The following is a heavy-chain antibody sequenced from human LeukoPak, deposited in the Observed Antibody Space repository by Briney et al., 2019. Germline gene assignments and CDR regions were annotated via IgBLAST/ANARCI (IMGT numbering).Heavy chain of an antibody. J-gene: IGHJ6*04. CDR1: GYTFTSYG. V-gene: IGHV1-18*04. D-gene: IGHD2-2*01. Sequence: GASVKVSCKASGYTFTSYGISWVRQAPGQGLEWMGWISAYNGNTNYAQKLQGRVTMTTDTSTSTAYMELRSLRSDDTAVYYCARDNRYQTNLYGMDVWGKGTTVTVSS. CDR2: ISAYNGNT. CDR3: ARDNRYQTNLYGMDV.